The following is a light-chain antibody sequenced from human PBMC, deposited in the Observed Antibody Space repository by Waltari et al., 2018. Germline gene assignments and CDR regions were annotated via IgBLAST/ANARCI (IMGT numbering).Light chain of an antibody. V-gene: IGKV4-1*01. CDR3: QQCSTTPLT. CDR2: WAS. Sequence: DIVMTQLPDSLDVSLGERATVNCNSSQSVLDSSNNRDQLAWYQKKPGQPAKLLISWASTRESGVPDRFRGSGSGTDFTLTISSLQVEDVAVYYCQQCSTTPLTFGGGTKVEIK. CDR1: QSVLDSSNNRDQ. J-gene: IGKJ4*01.